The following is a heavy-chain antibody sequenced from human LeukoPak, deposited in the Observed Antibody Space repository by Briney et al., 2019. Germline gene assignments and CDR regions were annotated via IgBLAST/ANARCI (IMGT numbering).Heavy chain of an antibody. CDR2: IYYSGST. CDR3: ARHHYYGSGTFDY. J-gene: IGHJ4*02. D-gene: IGHD3-10*01. CDR1: GGSISGYY. V-gene: IGHV4-59*01. Sequence: PSETLSRTCTVSGGSISGYYWSWIRQPPGKGLEWIAYIYYSGSTNYNPSLRSRVTISVDTSKNQFSLKLSSVTAAETAVYYCARHHYYGSGTFDYWGQGTLVTVSS.